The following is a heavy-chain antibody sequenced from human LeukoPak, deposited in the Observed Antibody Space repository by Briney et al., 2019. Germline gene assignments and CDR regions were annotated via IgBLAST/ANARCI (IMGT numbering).Heavy chain of an antibody. Sequence: GGSLRLSCAASGFTFTTYAMSWVRQAPGKGLEWVSAVSGSGDITYYAYSVKGRFTISRDNSRNTLYLQMNTLRAEDTAVYYCARLRGGSYWGRGTLVTVSS. CDR3: ARLRGGSY. CDR2: VSGSGDIT. J-gene: IGHJ4*02. D-gene: IGHD3-16*01. V-gene: IGHV3-23*01. CDR1: GFTFTTYA.